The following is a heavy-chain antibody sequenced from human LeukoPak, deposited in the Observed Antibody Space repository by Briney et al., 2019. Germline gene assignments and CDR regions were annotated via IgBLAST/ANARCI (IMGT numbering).Heavy chain of an antibody. J-gene: IGHJ5*02. CDR2: ISGSGDGT. CDR3: GVDIVVVPGAPNWFDP. CDR1: GFTFSSYA. Sequence: GGSLRLSCAASGFTFSSYAMSWVRQAPGKGLVWVSAISGSGDGTYYADSVKGRFTISRDNSKNTLYLQMNSLRAEDTAVYYCGVDIVVVPGAPNWFDPWGQGTLVTVSS. D-gene: IGHD2-2*01. V-gene: IGHV3-23*01.